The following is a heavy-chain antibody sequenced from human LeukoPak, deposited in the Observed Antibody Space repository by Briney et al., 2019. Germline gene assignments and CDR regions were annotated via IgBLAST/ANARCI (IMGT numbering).Heavy chain of an antibody. V-gene: IGHV1-8*01. CDR1: GYTFTSYD. J-gene: IGHJ4*02. D-gene: IGHD6-19*01. CDR2: MNPNSGNT. Sequence: GASVKVSCKASGYTFTSYDINWVRQATGQGLEWMGWMNPNSGNTGYAQKLQGRVTMTTDTSTSTAYMELRSLRSDDTAVYYCARGGSGWYQDSWGQGTLVTVSS. CDR3: ARGGSGWYQDS.